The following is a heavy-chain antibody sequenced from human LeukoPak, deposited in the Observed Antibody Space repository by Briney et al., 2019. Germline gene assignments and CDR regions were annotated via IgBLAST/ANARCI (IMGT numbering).Heavy chain of an antibody. V-gene: IGHV3-15*01. CDR1: GFTFSNAW. CDR3: WLGGTSLGYFDY. CDR2: IKSKTDGGTT. D-gene: IGHD2-15*01. J-gene: IGHJ4*02. Sequence: PGGSLRLSCAASGFTFSNAWMSWVRQAPGKGLEWVGRIKSKTDGGTTDYAAPVKGRFTISRDDSKNTLYLQMNSLRAEDTAVYYCWLGGTSLGYFDYWGQGTLVTVSS.